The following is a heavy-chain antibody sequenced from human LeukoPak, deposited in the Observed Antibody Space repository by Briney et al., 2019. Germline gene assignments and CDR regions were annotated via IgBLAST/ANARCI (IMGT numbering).Heavy chain of an antibody. Sequence: SETLSLTCAVYGGSFSGYYWSWIRQPPGKGLEWIGEINHSGSTNYNPSLKSRVTISVDTSKNQFSLELSSVTAADTAVYYCASYIAVAGTFIVSAFDIWGQGTMVTVSS. D-gene: IGHD6-19*01. CDR3: ASYIAVAGTFIVSAFDI. CDR2: INHSGST. V-gene: IGHV4-34*01. J-gene: IGHJ3*02. CDR1: GGSFSGYY.